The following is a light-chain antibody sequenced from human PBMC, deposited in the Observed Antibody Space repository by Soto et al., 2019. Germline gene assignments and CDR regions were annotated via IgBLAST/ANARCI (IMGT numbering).Light chain of an antibody. CDR1: QSVSSN. Sequence: EIVLTQSPATLSLSPGDRATLSCRASQSVSSNLVWYQQQPGQPPRLIIYDASNRATGIPARFSGSGSGTDFTLTISSLEPEDFAVYYCQQRDYWPITFGQGTRLEIK. CDR2: DAS. CDR3: QQRDYWPIT. J-gene: IGKJ5*01. V-gene: IGKV3-11*01.